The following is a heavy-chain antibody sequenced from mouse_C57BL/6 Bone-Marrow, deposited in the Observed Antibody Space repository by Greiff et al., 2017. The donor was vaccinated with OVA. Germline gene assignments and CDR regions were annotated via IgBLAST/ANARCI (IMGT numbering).Heavy chain of an antibody. CDR1: GYTFTSYG. CDR3: APTVSDAMDY. J-gene: IGHJ4*01. Sequence: VQGVESGAELARPGASVKLSCKASGYTFTSYGISWVKQRTGQGLEWIGEIYPRSGNTYYNEKFKGKATLTADKSSSTAYMELRSLTSEDSAVYFCAPTVSDAMDYWGQGTSVTVSS. V-gene: IGHV1-81*01. CDR2: IYPRSGNT. D-gene: IGHD1-1*01.